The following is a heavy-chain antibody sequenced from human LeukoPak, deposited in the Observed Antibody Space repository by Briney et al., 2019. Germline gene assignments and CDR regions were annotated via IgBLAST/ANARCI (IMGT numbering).Heavy chain of an antibody. V-gene: IGHV1-8*01. CDR1: GYTFTSYE. CDR3: ARKGDFYYYMDV. CDR2: MNPNSGNT. J-gene: IGHJ6*03. Sequence: ASVKVSCKASGYTFTSYEIKWVRQATGQGLEWMGRMNPNSGNTGYAQKFQGRVTMTRNTSISTAYMELSSLRSEDTAVYYCARKGDFYYYMDVWGKGTTVTISS.